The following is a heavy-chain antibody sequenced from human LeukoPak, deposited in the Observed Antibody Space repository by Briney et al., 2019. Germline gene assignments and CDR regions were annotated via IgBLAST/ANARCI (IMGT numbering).Heavy chain of an antibody. Sequence: SETLSLTCAVYGGSFSGYYWSWIRQPPGKGLEWIGEINHSGSTNYNPSLKSRVTTSVDTSKNLFSLKLSSVTAADTAVYYCARWEGGSYYNFDYWGQGTLVTVSS. D-gene: IGHD1-26*01. CDR2: INHSGST. J-gene: IGHJ4*02. CDR1: GGSFSGYY. V-gene: IGHV4-34*01. CDR3: ARWEGGSYYNFDY.